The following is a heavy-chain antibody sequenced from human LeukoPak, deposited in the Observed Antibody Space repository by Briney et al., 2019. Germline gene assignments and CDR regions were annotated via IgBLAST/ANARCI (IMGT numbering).Heavy chain of an antibody. CDR1: GGTFSSYD. CDR2: IIPMLGTP. Sequence: SVKVSCKASGGTFSSYDISWVRQAPGQGLEWMGGIIPMLGTPNYAQKFQGRVTITADKSTSTAYMDLSSLRSEDTAVYYCAKDPHTAMALDFDYWGQGTLVTVSS. V-gene: IGHV1-69*06. CDR3: AKDPHTAMALDFDY. J-gene: IGHJ4*02. D-gene: IGHD5-18*01.